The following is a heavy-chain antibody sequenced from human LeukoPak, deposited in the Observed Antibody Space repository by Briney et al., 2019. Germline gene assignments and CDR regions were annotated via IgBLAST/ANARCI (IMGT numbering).Heavy chain of an antibody. J-gene: IGHJ6*03. CDR2: IYYSGST. V-gene: IGHV4-59*01. CDR1: GGSISSYY. CDR3: ARVPAAMDYYYYYMDV. Sequence: SETLSLTCTVSGGSISSYYWSWIRQPPGKGLAWIGYIYYSGSTNYNPSLKSRVTISVDTSKNQFSLKLSSVTAADTAVYYCARVPAAMDYYYYYMDVWGKGTTVTVSS. D-gene: IGHD2-2*01.